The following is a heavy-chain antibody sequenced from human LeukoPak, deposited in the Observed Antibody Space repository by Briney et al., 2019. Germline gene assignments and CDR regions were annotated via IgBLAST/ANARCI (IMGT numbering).Heavy chain of an antibody. CDR1: GFTFSGYW. Sequence: GGSLRLSCAASGFTFSGYWMSWVRKAPGKGLEGVANIKQDGSEIYYVDSVKGRFTISRDNAKNSLYLQMNSLRAEDTAVYYCATNAATGIIDYWGQGILVTVSS. CDR2: IKQDGSEI. CDR3: ATNAATGIIDY. V-gene: IGHV3-7*01. J-gene: IGHJ4*02. D-gene: IGHD6-13*01.